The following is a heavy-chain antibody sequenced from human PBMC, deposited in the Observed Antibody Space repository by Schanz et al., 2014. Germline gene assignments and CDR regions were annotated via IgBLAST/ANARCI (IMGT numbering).Heavy chain of an antibody. V-gene: IGHV3-23*01. D-gene: IGHD2-2*03. CDR2: ISSGGNP. J-gene: IGHJ4*02. Sequence: EVHLLDSGGGLVQPGGSLRLSCAASGFTFSSYAMSWVRQAPGKGLEWVSSISSGGNPYYANSVKGRFTISRDSAENSLYLQMNSLRAEDTAVYYCARAGYCTSVSCSLFVSDYWGQGTLVTVSS. CDR3: ARAGYCTSVSCSLFVSDY. CDR1: GFTFSSYA.